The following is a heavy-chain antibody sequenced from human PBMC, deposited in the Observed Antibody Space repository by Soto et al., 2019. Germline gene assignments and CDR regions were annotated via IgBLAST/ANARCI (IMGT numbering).Heavy chain of an antibody. Sequence: VQLVESGGGVVQPGRSLRLSCAASGFTFSSYGMHWVRQAPGKGLEWVAVIWYDGSNKYYADSVKGRFTISRDNSKNTLYLQMNSLRAEDTAVYYCASLYSSSWYAGGGYFDYWGQGTLVTVSS. CDR1: GFTFSSYG. D-gene: IGHD6-13*01. V-gene: IGHV3-33*01. CDR2: IWYDGSNK. CDR3: ASLYSSSWYAGGGYFDY. J-gene: IGHJ4*02.